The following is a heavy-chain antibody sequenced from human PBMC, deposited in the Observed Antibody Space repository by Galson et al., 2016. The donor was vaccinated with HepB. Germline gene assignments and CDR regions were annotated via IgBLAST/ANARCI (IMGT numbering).Heavy chain of an antibody. V-gene: IGHV2-5*02. CDR3: VHRVQRGSYFPD. J-gene: IGHJ4*02. Sequence: LVKPTQTLTLTCPFSGFSLRNTGEGVGWIRQPPGKALEWLAIIFWDDYKRYSPSLKSRLAIMKETSRNLVVLTMTNVDPVDTATYYSVHRVQRGSYFPDWGQGTLVTVSS. CDR2: IFWDDYK. CDR1: GFSLRNTGEG. D-gene: IGHD1-26*01.